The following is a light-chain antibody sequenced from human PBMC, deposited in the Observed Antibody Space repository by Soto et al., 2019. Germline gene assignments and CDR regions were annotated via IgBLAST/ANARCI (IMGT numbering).Light chain of an antibody. J-gene: IGKJ1*01. Sequence: EIVMTQSPLSLPVTPGEPASISCRSSQSLLHRNGYNYLGWYLQKPGQSPQLLIYLGSHRASGVPDRFSGSGSGTDFTLKISRVEAVDVGVYYCMQSLQSRTFGQGTKVDIK. CDR3: MQSLQSRT. CDR2: LGS. V-gene: IGKV2-28*01. CDR1: QSLLHRNGYNY.